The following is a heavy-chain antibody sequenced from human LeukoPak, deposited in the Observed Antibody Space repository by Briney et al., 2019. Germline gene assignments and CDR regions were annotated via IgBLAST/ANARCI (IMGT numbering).Heavy chain of an antibody. V-gene: IGHV1-2*02. CDR1: GYTVTGYY. CDR3: ARDPRDGYNCPFDY. D-gene: IGHD5-24*01. Sequence: ASVKVSCKASGYTVTGYYIHWVRQAPGQGLEWMGWIDPNSGGTNYAQKFQGRVTVTSDTSISTAYMELSSLRSDDTAVYYCARDPRDGYNCPFDYWGQATLVTVSS. J-gene: IGHJ4*02. CDR2: IDPNSGGT.